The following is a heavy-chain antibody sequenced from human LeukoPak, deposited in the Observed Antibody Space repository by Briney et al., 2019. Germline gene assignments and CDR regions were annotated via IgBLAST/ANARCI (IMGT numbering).Heavy chain of an antibody. J-gene: IGHJ4*02. CDR2: ISGGDGST. D-gene: IGHD4-17*01. Sequence: GGSLRLSCAASGFTFSNYAMSWVRQAPGKGLEWVSTISGGDGSTYYADSVKGRFTISRDNSKNTLYLQMHSLRAEDTAVYYCAYGGGYFDYWGQGTLVTVSS. CDR3: AYGGGYFDY. V-gene: IGHV3-23*01. CDR1: GFTFSNYA.